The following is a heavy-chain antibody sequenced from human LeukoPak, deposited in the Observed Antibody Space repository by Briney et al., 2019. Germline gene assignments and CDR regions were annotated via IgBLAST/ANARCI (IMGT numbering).Heavy chain of an antibody. CDR2: MYYSGST. J-gene: IGHJ5*02. D-gene: IGHD3-22*01. V-gene: IGHV4-30-4*08. Sequence: SQTLSLTCTVSGGSISSGGYYWSWIRQHPGKGLEWIGYMYYSGSTYYNPSHKSRVVISVDTSKNQFSLKLSSVTAADTAVYYCARPYYYDSRIDPWGQGILVTVSS. CDR3: ARPYYYDSRIDP. CDR1: GGSISSGGYY.